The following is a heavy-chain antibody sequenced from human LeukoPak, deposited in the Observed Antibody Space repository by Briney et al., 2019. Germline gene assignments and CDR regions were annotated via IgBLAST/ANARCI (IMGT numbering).Heavy chain of an antibody. Sequence: GGSLRLSCAASGFTFSSYAMSWVRQAPGKGLEWVSAISGSGGSTYYADSVKGRFTISRDNSKDTLYLQMNSLRAEDTAVYYCAKSMEVSETYYDLTGYLVPYAYYYYGMDVWGQGTTVTVSS. CDR1: GFTFSSYA. D-gene: IGHD3-3*01. CDR3: AKSMEVSETYYDLTGYLVPYAYYYYGMDV. J-gene: IGHJ6*02. CDR2: ISGSGGST. V-gene: IGHV3-23*01.